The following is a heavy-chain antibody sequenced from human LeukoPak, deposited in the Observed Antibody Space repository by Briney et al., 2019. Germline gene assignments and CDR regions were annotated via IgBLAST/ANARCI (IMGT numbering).Heavy chain of an antibody. Sequence: SETLSLTCAVSGDSINSDYWSWIRQPPGKGLEWIGYIYYTGSTNYNPSLKSRVTMSVDMSTRQISLKLSSVTAADTAVYYCARAVGGDGSGSLWGPGTLVTVSS. D-gene: IGHD3-10*01. V-gene: IGHV4-59*01. CDR1: GDSINSDY. J-gene: IGHJ4*02. CDR2: IYYTGST. CDR3: ARAVGGDGSGSL.